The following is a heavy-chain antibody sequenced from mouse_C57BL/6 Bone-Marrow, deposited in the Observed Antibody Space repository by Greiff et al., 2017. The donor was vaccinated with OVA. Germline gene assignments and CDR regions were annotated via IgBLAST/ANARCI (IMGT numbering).Heavy chain of an antibody. V-gene: IGHV1-81*01. Sequence: QQSCKASGYTFTSYGISWVKQRTGQGLEWIGEIYPRSGNTYYNEKFKGKATLTADKSSSTAYMELRSLTSEDSAVYFCARNWAWFAYWGQGTLVTVSA. J-gene: IGHJ3*01. D-gene: IGHD4-1*01. CDR3: ARNWAWFAY. CDR1: GYTFTSYG. CDR2: IYPRSGNT.